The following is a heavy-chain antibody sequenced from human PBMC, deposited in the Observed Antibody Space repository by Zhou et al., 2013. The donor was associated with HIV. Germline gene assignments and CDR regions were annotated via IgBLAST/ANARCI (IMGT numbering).Heavy chain of an antibody. CDR2: IYHSGST. J-gene: IGHJ6*03. V-gene: IGHV4-38-2*01. D-gene: IGHD6-13*01. CDR1: GYSISSGYF. Sequence: VQLQESGPGLVKPSETLFLTCSVSGYSISSGYFWGWIRQPPGKGLEWIGTIYHSGSTYYNPSLKSRVTISIDTSKNQFSLKLSSVTAADTAVYYCARLVAARDYYYYIDVWGRGTTGHRLL. CDR3: ARLVAARDYYYYIDV.